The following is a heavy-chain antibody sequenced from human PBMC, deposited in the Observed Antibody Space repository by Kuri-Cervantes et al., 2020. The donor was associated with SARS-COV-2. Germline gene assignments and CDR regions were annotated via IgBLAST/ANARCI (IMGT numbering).Heavy chain of an antibody. CDR1: GFTFSSYA. Sequence: GGSLRLSCAASGFTFSSYAMHWVRQAPGKGLEWVAVISYDGSNKYYADSVKGRFTISRHNSKNTLYLQMNSLRAEDTAVYYCAREHYDFTMTDLDVWGKGTTVTVYS. CDR2: ISYDGSNK. CDR3: AREHYDFTMTDLDV. J-gene: IGHJ6*04. V-gene: IGHV3-30*01. D-gene: IGHD3-22*01.